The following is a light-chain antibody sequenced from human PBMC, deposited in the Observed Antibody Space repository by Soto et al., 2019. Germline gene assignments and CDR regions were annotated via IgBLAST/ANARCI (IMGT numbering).Light chain of an antibody. CDR2: AAY. CDR3: QQLNTYPLT. CDR1: QGISTY. V-gene: IGKV1-9*01. J-gene: IGKJ1*01. Sequence: DIQLTQSPAFLSASVGDRVTITCRASQGISTYLAWYQQKPGKAPNLLIYAAYTLQSGVPSRFSGSGSGTEFTLTISSLQPEDFATYYCQQLNTYPLTFGQGTKVEIK.